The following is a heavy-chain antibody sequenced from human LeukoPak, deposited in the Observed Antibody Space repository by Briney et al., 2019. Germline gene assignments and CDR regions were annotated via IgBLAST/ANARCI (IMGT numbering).Heavy chain of an antibody. CDR3: ARYCSGGSCYD. V-gene: IGHV3-66*01. CDR1: GFAVGSNY. Sequence: PGGSLRLSCAASGFAVGSNYMSWVRQAPGRGLEWVSIIYSGGNTYYADSVKGRFTISRDSSKNTLFLQMSTLRAEDSAIYYCARYCSGGSCYDWGQGTLVTVSS. D-gene: IGHD2-15*01. J-gene: IGHJ4*02. CDR2: IYSGGNT.